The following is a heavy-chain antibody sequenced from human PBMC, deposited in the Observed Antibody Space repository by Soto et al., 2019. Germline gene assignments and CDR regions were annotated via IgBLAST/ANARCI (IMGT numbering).Heavy chain of an antibody. J-gene: IGHJ4*02. CDR1: GYSISTGYY. D-gene: IGHD6-19*01. V-gene: IGHV4-38-2*02. Sequence: SETLSLTCTVSGYSISTGYYWAWVRQSPGKGLEWIGSVYRSGAAYYSPTLKSRVTISVDTSKNQFSLHLKSVTAADAAVYCFASDYTSAVDVAGYFDFWGQGTPVTVSS. CDR2: VYRSGAA. CDR3: ASDYTSAVDVAGYFDF.